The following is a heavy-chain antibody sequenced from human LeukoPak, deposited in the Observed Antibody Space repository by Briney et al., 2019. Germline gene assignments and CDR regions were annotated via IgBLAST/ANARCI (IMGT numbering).Heavy chain of an antibody. V-gene: IGHV1-69*04. J-gene: IGHJ4*02. D-gene: IGHD6-13*01. CDR2: IIPILGIA. Sequence: ASVKVSCKASGGTFSSYAISWVRQAPGQGLEWMRRIIPILGIANYAQKFQGRVTITADKSTSTAYMELSSLRSEDTAVYYCARDGYSSSWYSSSVDYWGQGTLVTVSS. CDR1: GGTFSSYA. CDR3: ARDGYSSSWYSSSVDY.